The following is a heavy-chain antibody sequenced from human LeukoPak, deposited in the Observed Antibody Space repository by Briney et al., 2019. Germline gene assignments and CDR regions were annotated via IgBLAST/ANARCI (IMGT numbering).Heavy chain of an antibody. CDR2: IYYSGST. D-gene: IGHD3-16*02. J-gene: IGHJ4*02. CDR3: ARDHPMITFGGVIVTPSYFDY. Sequence: SETLSLTCTVSGGSISSSSYYWGWIRQPPGEGLEWIGSIYYSGSTYYNPSLKSRVTISVDTSKNQFSLKLSSVTAADTAVYYCARDHPMITFGGVIVTPSYFDYWGQGTLVTVSS. CDR1: GGSISSSSYY. V-gene: IGHV4-39*02.